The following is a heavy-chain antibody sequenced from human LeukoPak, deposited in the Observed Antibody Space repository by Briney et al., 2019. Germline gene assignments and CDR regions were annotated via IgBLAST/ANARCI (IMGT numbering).Heavy chain of an antibody. Sequence: SVTVSCTASGGTFSSYAISWVRQAPGQGLEWMGGIIPISGTANYAQKFQGRVTITADESTSTAYMELSSLRSKDTAVYYSASPPAYSYGYRFDYYYGMDVWGQGTTVTVSS. CDR2: IIPISGTA. V-gene: IGHV1-69*13. CDR1: GGTFSSYA. D-gene: IGHD5-18*01. CDR3: ASPPAYSYGYRFDYYYGMDV. J-gene: IGHJ6*02.